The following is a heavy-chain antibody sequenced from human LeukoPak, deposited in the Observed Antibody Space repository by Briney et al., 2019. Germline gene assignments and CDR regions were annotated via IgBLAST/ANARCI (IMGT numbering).Heavy chain of an antibody. CDR1: GYTFTSYY. D-gene: IGHD1-26*01. CDR3: ARGWDLTDY. J-gene: IGHJ4*02. CDR2: INPSGGST. Sequence: ASVKVSCKASGYTFTSYYIHWVRQAPGQGLEWMGIINPSGGSTTYAQNFQARVTMTRDTSTSTVYMELSSLRSEDSAVYYCARGWDLTDYWGQGTLVTVSS. V-gene: IGHV1-46*01.